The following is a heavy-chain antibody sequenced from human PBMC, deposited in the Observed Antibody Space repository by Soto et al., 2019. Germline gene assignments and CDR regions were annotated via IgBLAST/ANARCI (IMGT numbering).Heavy chain of an antibody. D-gene: IGHD3-9*01. J-gene: IGHJ5*02. CDR1: GYTFSSYD. Sequence: QMQLVQSGAEVKKPGASVKVSCKASGYTFSSYDITWVRQAAGQGLEWMGWGNPNSGDTDHTQKFQGTVTMTKDTSTNTADMELTSLRSEDTAVYYCAMRGFLDWFVDPWGQVTLVTFSS. CDR3: AMRGFLDWFVDP. CDR2: GNPNSGDT. V-gene: IGHV1-8*02.